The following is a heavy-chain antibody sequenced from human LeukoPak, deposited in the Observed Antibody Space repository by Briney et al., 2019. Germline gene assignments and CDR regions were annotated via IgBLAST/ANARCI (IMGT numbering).Heavy chain of an antibody. CDR3: ARAGHNSDSGGYDF. CDR1: GYTFIDHY. J-gene: IGHJ4*02. CDR2: IDPDTGDT. Sequence: ASVKVSCKPSGYTFIDHYLHWVRQAPGQGLESMGWIDPDTGDTNYPQKFQGRLTMTRDTSSSTAYMELNKLRSDDTAVYYCARAGHNSDSGGYDFWGLGTLVTVSS. D-gene: IGHD3-22*01. V-gene: IGHV1-2*02.